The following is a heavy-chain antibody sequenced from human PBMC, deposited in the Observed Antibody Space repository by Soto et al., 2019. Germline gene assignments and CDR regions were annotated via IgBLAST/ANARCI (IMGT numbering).Heavy chain of an antibody. CDR2: IYPGDSNT. J-gene: IGHJ6*02. Sequence: GESLKSSCKGSGYSFTSYWSGWVRQMTGKGLEWMGIIYPGDSNTRYSPSLQGQVTISVDKSISTAYLQWSSLKATDTAMYYCARHAYDFWSGHPNPRYYYGMDVWGQGTTVTVS. CDR1: GYSFTSYW. CDR3: ARHAYDFWSGHPNPRYYYGMDV. D-gene: IGHD3-3*01. V-gene: IGHV5-51*01.